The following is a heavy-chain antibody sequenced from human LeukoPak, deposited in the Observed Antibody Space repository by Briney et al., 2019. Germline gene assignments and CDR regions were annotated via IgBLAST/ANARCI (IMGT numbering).Heavy chain of an antibody. CDR1: GFTFSDYY. CDR3: AKDPNTYSGSYLNAFDI. Sequence: GGSLRLSCAASGFTFSDYYMSWIRQAPGKGLEWVSYISSSGSTIYYADSVKGRFTISRDNAKNSLYLQMNSLRAEDTAVYYCAKDPNTYSGSYLNAFDIWGQGTMVTVSS. J-gene: IGHJ3*02. V-gene: IGHV3-11*01. D-gene: IGHD1-26*01. CDR2: ISSSGSTI.